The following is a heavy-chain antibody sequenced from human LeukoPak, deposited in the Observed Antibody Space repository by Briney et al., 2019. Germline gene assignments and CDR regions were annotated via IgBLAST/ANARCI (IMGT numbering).Heavy chain of an antibody. CDR2: ITGSGGGT. Sequence: GGSLRLSCAASGFTFSSNGMSWVRQVTGKGLDWVSSITGSGGGTFYADSVKGRFTISRDNSKNTLSLQMNSLRAEDTAVYYCAREGLGAAAGTFDYWGQGTLVTVSS. D-gene: IGHD6-13*01. J-gene: IGHJ4*02. CDR3: AREGLGAAAGTFDY. V-gene: IGHV3-23*01. CDR1: GFTFSSNG.